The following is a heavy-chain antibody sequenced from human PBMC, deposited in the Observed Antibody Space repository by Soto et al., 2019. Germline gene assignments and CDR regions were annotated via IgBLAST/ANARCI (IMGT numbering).Heavy chain of an antibody. Sequence: QVQLVESGGGVVQPGASLRLSCAASGFRFSGFAMHWVRQAPGKGLEWVAVTSFDASENFYVDSVKGRFSISRDDSHNTVFLQMNGPRPEDTGIYYCARDLGGYVHLWDKSNYWGQGTLVNVSS. CDR3: ARDLGGYVHLWDKSNY. D-gene: IGHD5-12*01. V-gene: IGHV3-30*04. CDR1: GFRFSGFA. J-gene: IGHJ4*02. CDR2: TSFDASEN.